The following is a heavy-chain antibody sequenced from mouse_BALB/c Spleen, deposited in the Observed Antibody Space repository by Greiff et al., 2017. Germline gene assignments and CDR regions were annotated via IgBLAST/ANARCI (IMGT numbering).Heavy chain of an antibody. CDR2: IWGDGST. CDR3: ARDQGAYYRFFAY. J-gene: IGHJ3*01. Sequence: VQRVESGPGLVAPSQSLSITCTVSGFSLTGYGVNWVRQPPGKGLEWLGMIWGDGSTDYNSALKSRLSISKDNSKSQVFLKMNSLQTDDTARYYCARDQGAYYRFFAYWGQGTLGTVAA. V-gene: IGHV2-6-7*01. CDR1: GFSLTGYG. D-gene: IGHD2-14*01.